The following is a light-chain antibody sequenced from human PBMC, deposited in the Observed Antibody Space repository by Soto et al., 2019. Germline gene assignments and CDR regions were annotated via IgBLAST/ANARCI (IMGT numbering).Light chain of an antibody. J-gene: IGKJ5*01. Sequence: ETVLTQSPGTLSLSPGERASLSCRASSTVDSIYLAWYQQKPGQAPRLLIYGATNRATGIPDRFSGSGSGTDFTLTISRLEPEDFAVYYCQQRSNWPPITFGQGTRLDIK. CDR1: STVDSIY. V-gene: IGKV3D-20*02. CDR3: QQRSNWPPIT. CDR2: GAT.